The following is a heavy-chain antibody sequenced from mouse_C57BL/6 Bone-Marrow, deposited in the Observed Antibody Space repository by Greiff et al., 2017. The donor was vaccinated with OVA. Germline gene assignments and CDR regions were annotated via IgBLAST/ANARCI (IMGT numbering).Heavy chain of an antibody. J-gene: IGHJ3*01. Sequence: QVQLQQSGAELVRPGASVKLSCKASGYTFTDYYINWVKQRPGQGLEWIARIYPGSGNTYYNEKFKGKATLTAEKSSSTAYMQLSSLTSEDSAVYFCAKGSGWFAYWGQGTLVTVSA. V-gene: IGHV1-76*01. D-gene: IGHD3-1*01. CDR2: IYPGSGNT. CDR1: GYTFTDYY. CDR3: AKGSGWFAY.